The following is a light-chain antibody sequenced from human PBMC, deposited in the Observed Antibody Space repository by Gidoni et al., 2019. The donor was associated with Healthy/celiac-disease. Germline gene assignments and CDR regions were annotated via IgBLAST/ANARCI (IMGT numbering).Light chain of an antibody. CDR1: QSVSSSY. V-gene: IGKV3-20*01. CDR2: GAS. CDR3: QQYGSLGA. J-gene: IGKJ1*01. Sequence: EIVLTQSPGTLSLSPGERATLSCRASQSVSSSYLAWYQQKPGQAPRLLIYGASSRATGIPDRFRGSGSGTDFTLTISRLEPEDFAVYYCQQYGSLGAFXQXTKVEIK.